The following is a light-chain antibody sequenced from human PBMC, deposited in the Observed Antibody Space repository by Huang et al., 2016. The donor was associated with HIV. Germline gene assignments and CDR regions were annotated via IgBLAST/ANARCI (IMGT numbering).Light chain of an antibody. CDR1: QSIFTY. CDR2: ASS. V-gene: IGKV1-39*01. J-gene: IGKJ5*01. CDR3: QQSYITPLT. Sequence: DIQMTQSPSSLSASVGDRVTITCQASQSIFTYLNWYQQKPGKAPTLLNYASSSLQGGGPIRVNGRGTWNDFPLTLRHLQTEDFATYYCQQSYITPLTFGQGTRLDIK.